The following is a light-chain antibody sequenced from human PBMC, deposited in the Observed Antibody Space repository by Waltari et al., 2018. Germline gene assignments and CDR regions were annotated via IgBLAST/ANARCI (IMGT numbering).Light chain of an antibody. CDR1: GSNIGRNY. Sequence: QSMLIQPPSASGTPGQRVTISCSGSGSNIGRNYLYWYQQFPGTAPKILFFRNNQRTSGVPDRFSASKSGTSASLAISGLRSEDEADYYCATWDDTLSGPVVFGGGTRLTVL. CDR2: RNN. CDR3: ATWDDTLSGPVV. J-gene: IGLJ2*01. V-gene: IGLV1-47*01.